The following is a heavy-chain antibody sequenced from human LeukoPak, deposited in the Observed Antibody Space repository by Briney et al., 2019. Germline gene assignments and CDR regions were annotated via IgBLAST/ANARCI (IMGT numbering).Heavy chain of an antibody. CDR2: ISSSSKWM. V-gene: IGHV3-21*01. Sequence: GGSLRLSCAASGFTFSSYAMSWVRLAPGKGLEWVASISSSSKWMYYTDLVKGRFTISRDNAKNSLYLQMNSLRAEDTAVYYCAREPFWSGYYSNLHFDYWGQGTLVTVSS. D-gene: IGHD3-3*01. CDR1: GFTFSSYA. CDR3: AREPFWSGYYSNLHFDY. J-gene: IGHJ4*02.